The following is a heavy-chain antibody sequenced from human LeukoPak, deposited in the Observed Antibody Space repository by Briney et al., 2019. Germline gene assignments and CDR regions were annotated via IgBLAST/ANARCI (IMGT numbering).Heavy chain of an antibody. D-gene: IGHD5-18*01. CDR1: GGSISSSSYY. V-gene: IGHV4-39*07. Sequence: PSETLSLTCTVSGGSISSSSYYWGWIRQPPGKGLEWIGSIYYSGSTYYNPSLKSRVTISVDTSKNQISLKLSSVTAADTTVYYCARAPERWYSYGSYTYYYMDVCGKGTTVTVSS. CDR2: IYYSGST. J-gene: IGHJ6*03. CDR3: ARAPERWYSYGSYTYYYMDV.